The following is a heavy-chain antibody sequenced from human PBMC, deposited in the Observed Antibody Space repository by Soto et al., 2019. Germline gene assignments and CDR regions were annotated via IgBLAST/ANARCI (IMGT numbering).Heavy chain of an antibody. Sequence: SVKVCCKASGGTFSSYAISWVRQAPGQGLEWMGGIIPIFGTANYAQKFQGRVTITADESTSTAYMELSSLRSEDTAVYYCARQITMVRGVTGGPFDYWGQGTLVTVSS. V-gene: IGHV1-69*13. J-gene: IGHJ4*02. CDR2: IIPIFGTA. CDR1: GGTFSSYA. D-gene: IGHD3-10*01. CDR3: ARQITMVRGVTGGPFDY.